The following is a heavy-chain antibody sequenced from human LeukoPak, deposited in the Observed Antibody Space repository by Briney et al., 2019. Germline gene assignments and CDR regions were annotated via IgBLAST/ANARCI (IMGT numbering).Heavy chain of an antibody. CDR2: ISGSGGST. D-gene: IGHD2-2*01. Sequence: GGSLRLSCAASGFTFSNYAMSWVRQAPGKGLEWVSAISGSGGSTYYADSVKGRFTISRDNSKNTLYLQMNSLRAEDTAVYYCAKDLWDIVVVPAAFDYYYMDVWGKGTTVTVSS. J-gene: IGHJ6*03. V-gene: IGHV3-23*01. CDR3: AKDLWDIVVVPAAFDYYYMDV. CDR1: GFTFSNYA.